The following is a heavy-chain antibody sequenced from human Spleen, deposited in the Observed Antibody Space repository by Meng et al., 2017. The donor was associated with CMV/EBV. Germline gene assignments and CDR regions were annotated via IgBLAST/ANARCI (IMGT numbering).Heavy chain of an antibody. J-gene: IGHJ4*02. Sequence: SETLSLTCTVSGGSVNSGSYYWSWSRQTPGKGLDWIGYIDYRGNTNSNPSLKSRVTISVDTSKNQFSLKLSSVTAADTAVYYCAIGAGGKGPWMDRGQGTLVTVSS. CDR1: GGSVNSGSYY. CDR2: IDYRGNT. CDR3: AIGAGGKGPWMD. V-gene: IGHV4-61*01. D-gene: IGHD2-15*01.